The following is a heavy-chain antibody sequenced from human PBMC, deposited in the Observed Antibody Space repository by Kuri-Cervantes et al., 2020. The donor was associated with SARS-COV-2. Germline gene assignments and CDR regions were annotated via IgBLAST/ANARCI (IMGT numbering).Heavy chain of an antibody. D-gene: IGHD4-23*01. V-gene: IGHV3-43*02. Sequence: WIRQPPGKGLEWVSLISGDGGSTYYADSVKGRFTISRDNSKNSLYLQMNGLRTEDTALYYCAKGVDYGGNWGWFDPWGQGTLVTVSS. J-gene: IGHJ5*02. CDR2: ISGDGGST. CDR3: AKGVDYGGNWGWFDP.